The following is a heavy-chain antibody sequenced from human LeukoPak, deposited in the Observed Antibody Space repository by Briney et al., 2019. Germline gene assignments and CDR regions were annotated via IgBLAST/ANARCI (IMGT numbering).Heavy chain of an antibody. CDR1: GGSISSYY. V-gene: IGHV4-59*01. CDR3: ARSRWFDP. CDR2: ISYRGST. Sequence: SETLSLTCTVSGGSISSYYWSWIRQPPGKGLEWIGYISYRGSTNYSPSLKSRVTISVDTSKNQFSLKLTSVTAADTAVYYCARSRWFDPWGQGTLVTVSS. J-gene: IGHJ5*02.